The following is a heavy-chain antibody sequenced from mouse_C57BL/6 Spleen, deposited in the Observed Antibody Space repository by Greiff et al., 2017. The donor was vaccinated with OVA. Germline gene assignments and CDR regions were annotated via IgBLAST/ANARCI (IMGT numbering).Heavy chain of an antibody. V-gene: IGHV5-16*01. J-gene: IGHJ3*01. CDR1: GFTFSDYY. CDR2: INYDGSST. CDR3: ARDGGSSSFAY. Sequence: EVQLVESEGGLVQPGSSMKLSCTASGFTFSDYYMAWVRQVPEKGLEWVANINYDGSSTYYLDSLQSRFIISRDNAKNILYLQMSSLKSEDTATYYCARDGGSSSFAYWGQGTLVTVSA. D-gene: IGHD1-1*01.